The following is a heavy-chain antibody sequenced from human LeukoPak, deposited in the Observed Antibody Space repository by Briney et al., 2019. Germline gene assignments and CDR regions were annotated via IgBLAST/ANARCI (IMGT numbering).Heavy chain of an antibody. CDR1: RFSFSTYA. Sequence: PGGSLRLSCAASRFSFSTYAMSWVRQAPGKGLGWVSGVNGNGGSTSYADSVKGRFTIFRDNSKNTVYLQMNSLRVEDTAVYYCAKSLYGGCDYWGQGTVVTVAS. D-gene: IGHD3-16*02. V-gene: IGHV3-23*01. CDR2: VNGNGGST. J-gene: IGHJ4*02. CDR3: AKSLYGGCDY.